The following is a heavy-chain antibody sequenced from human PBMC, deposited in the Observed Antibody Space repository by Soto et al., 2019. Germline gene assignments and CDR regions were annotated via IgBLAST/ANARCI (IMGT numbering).Heavy chain of an antibody. J-gene: IGHJ4*02. D-gene: IGHD2-15*01. Sequence: PGGSLRLSCAASGFTFSSMNWVRQAPGKGLEWVSDITTSSSFRFYADSVKGRFTISRDDAKNSLYLQMNSLRAEDTGVYYCARDLGVALATLTLDYWGQGTLVTVSS. CDR1: GFTFSS. V-gene: IGHV3-21*01. CDR2: ITTSSSFR. CDR3: ARDLGVALATLTLDY.